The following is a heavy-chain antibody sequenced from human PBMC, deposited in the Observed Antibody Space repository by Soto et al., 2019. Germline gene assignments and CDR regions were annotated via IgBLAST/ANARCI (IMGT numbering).Heavy chain of an antibody. D-gene: IGHD3-10*01. V-gene: IGHV1-8*01. CDR1: GNTFTSYD. Sequence: QVQLVQSGAEVKKPGASVKVSCKASGNTFTSYDINWVRQATGHGLEWMGWINPNSGNIGYAQKFQGRVTMTRDTAIRTAYMEVSRLRSDDTAVYYCARGRASGSYYLLDYWGQGTLVPVSS. J-gene: IGHJ4*02. CDR3: ARGRASGSYYLLDY. CDR2: INPNSGNI.